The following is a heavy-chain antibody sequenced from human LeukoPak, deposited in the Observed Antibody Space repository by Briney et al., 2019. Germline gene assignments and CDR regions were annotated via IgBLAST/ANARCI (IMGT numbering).Heavy chain of an antibody. Sequence: GGSLRLSCAASGFTFSSYSMNWVRQAPGKGLEWVSSISSRSSYIYYADSVKGRFTISRDNAKNSLYLQMNSLRAEDTAVYYCARDCYDSSGYYYNRMFDYWGQGTLVTVSS. CDR2: ISSRSSYI. D-gene: IGHD3-22*01. V-gene: IGHV3-21*01. J-gene: IGHJ4*02. CDR1: GFTFSSYS. CDR3: ARDCYDSSGYYYNRMFDY.